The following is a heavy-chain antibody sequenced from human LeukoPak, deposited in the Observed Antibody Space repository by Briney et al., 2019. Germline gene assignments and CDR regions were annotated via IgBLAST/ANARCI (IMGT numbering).Heavy chain of an antibody. CDR3: ARDSRARGTRSPIDY. CDR1: GFTVSSNY. D-gene: IGHD1-14*01. Sequence: PGGSLRLSCAASGFTVSSNYMSWVRQAPGKGLEWVSVIYSGGSTYYADSVKGRFTISRDNSKNTLYLQMNSLRAEDTAVYYCARDSRARGTRSPIDYWGQGTLVTVSS. V-gene: IGHV3-53*01. J-gene: IGHJ4*02. CDR2: IYSGGST.